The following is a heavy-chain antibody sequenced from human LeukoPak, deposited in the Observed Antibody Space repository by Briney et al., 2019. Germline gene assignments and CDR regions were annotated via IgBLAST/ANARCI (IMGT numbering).Heavy chain of an antibody. CDR1: GFTFSSYW. CDR3: ARGRPVFCTNGVCTYYFDY. J-gene: IGHJ4*02. Sequence: GGSLRLSCAASGFTFSSYWMSWVRQAPGKGLEWVAHIKQDGSEKYYVDSVKGRFTISRDNAKNSLYLQMNSLRAEDTAVYYCARGRPVFCTNGVCTYYFDYWGQGTLVTVSS. CDR2: IKQDGSEK. V-gene: IGHV3-7*01. D-gene: IGHD2-8*01.